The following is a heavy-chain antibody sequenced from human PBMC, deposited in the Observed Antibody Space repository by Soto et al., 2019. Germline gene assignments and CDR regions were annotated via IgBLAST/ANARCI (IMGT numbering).Heavy chain of an antibody. J-gene: IGHJ5*02. Sequence: QLQLQESGPGLVKPSETLSLTCTVSGGSISSSSYYWGWIRQPPGKGLEWIGSIYYSGSTYYNPSLNVRVTTSVDTSKNQFSLKLSSVTAADTAVYYCASPKIAFYNWFDPWGQGTLVTVSS. CDR1: GGSISSSSYY. D-gene: IGHD3-3*02. CDR2: IYYSGST. V-gene: IGHV4-39*01. CDR3: ASPKIAFYNWFDP.